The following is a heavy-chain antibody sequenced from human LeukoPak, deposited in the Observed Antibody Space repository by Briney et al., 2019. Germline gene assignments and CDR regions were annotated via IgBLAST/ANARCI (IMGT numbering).Heavy chain of an antibody. V-gene: IGHV4-59*12. J-gene: IGHJ5*02. CDR2: MYYSGST. D-gene: IGHD1-7*01. CDR3: ARDKAGTPLNWFDP. Sequence: PSETLSLSCTVSGGSISSYYWSWIRQPPGKGLEWLGYMYYSGSTNYNPSLKSRVTISVDTSKNQFSLKLSSVTAADTAVYYCARDKAGTPLNWFDPWGQGTLVTVSS. CDR1: GGSISSYY.